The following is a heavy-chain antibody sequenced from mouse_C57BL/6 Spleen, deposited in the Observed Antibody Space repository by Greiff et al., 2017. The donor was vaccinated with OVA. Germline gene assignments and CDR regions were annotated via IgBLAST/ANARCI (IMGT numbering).Heavy chain of an antibody. CDR1: GYSFTSYY. J-gene: IGHJ4*01. CDR2: IYPGSGNT. CDR3: AARLPLYAMDY. Sequence: VQLQQSGPELVKPGASVKISCKASGYSFTSYYIHWVKQRPGQGLEWIGWIYPGSGNTKYNEKFKGKATLTADTSSSTAYMQLSSLTSEDSAVYYCAARLPLYAMDYWGQGTSVTVSS. V-gene: IGHV1-66*01. D-gene: IGHD2-4*01.